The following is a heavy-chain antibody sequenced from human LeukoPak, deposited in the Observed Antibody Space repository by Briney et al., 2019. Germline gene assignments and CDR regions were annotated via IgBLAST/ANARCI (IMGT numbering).Heavy chain of an antibody. CDR3: ARVGTSGWTSDY. J-gene: IGHJ4*02. CDR1: GFTFSSYS. Sequence: GGSLRLSCAASGFTFSSYSINWVRQAPGKGLEWLSYISSSSRTISYADSLKGRFTVSRDNAKNSLDLQMNSLRVEDTAVYYCARVGTSGWTSDYWGQGTLVAVSS. D-gene: IGHD6-19*01. V-gene: IGHV3-48*04. CDR2: ISSSSRTI.